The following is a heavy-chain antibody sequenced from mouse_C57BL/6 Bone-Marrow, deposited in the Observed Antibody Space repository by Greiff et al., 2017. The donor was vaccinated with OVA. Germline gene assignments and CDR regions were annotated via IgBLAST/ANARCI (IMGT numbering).Heavy chain of an antibody. CDR2: INPSSGYT. V-gene: IGHV1-4*01. CDR1: GYTFTSYT. CDR3: AQWEDGYYGFAY. J-gene: IGHJ3*01. Sequence: VKLQESGAELARPGASVKMSCKASGYTFTSYTMHWVKQRPGQGLEWIGYINPSSGYTKYNQKFKDKATLTADKSSSTAYMQLSSLTSEDSAVYYCAQWEDGYYGFAYWGQGTLVTVSA. D-gene: IGHD2-3*01.